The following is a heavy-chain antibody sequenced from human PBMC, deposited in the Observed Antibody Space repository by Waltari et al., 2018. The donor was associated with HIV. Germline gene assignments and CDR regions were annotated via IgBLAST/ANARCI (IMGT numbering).Heavy chain of an antibody. Sequence: QVQLVQSGAEVKKPGASVKVSCKASGYTFTGYYMHWVRKGPGQGLEWMGWINPNSGGTNYAQKFQGRVTMTRDTSISTAYMELSRLRSDDTAVYYCARSPVGYCSSTSCFDYGGQGTLVTVSS. CDR1: GYTFTGYY. CDR3: ARSPVGYCSSTSCFDY. V-gene: IGHV1-2*02. J-gene: IGHJ4*02. CDR2: INPNSGGT. D-gene: IGHD2-2*01.